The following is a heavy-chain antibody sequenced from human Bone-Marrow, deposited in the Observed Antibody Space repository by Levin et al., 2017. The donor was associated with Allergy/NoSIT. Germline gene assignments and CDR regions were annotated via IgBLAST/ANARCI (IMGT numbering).Heavy chain of an antibody. CDR2: IIPVFGTT. CDR1: GGTFKSHA. J-gene: IGHJ5*02. Sequence: ASVKVSCKVSGGTFKSHAISWVRQAPGQGLEWMGGIIPVFGTTNYAHKFQGRVTITADEFTSTAYMDLDSLSSEDTAVYYCARGSVPAAAFTWFDPWGQGTLVTVSS. D-gene: IGHD6-13*01. CDR3: ARGSVPAAAFTWFDP. V-gene: IGHV1-69*13.